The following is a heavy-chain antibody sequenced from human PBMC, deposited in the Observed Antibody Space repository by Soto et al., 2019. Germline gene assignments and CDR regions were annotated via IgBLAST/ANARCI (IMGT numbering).Heavy chain of an antibody. V-gene: IGHV3-30*18. D-gene: IGHD6-19*01. CDR2: VSHDGRNT. J-gene: IGHJ4*02. CDR1: GFTFSDYA. Sequence: VQLVESGGGVVQPGRSLRLSCAASGFTFSDYAMHWVRQAPGKGLEWVAVVSHDGRNTHYADSVKGRFTISRDSSKNTVSLEMTSLIAEYTAVYYCAKGGRQWLVTSDFNYWGQGARVTVSS. CDR3: AKGGRQWLVTSDFNY.